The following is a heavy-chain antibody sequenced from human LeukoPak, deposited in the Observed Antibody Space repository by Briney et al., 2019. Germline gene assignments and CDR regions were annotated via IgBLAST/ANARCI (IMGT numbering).Heavy chain of an antibody. CDR2: IMQDGSEK. Sequence: SLRLSCAASGFTFSRFWMSWARQAPGKGLEWVANIMQDGSEKYFVDSVKGRFTISRDNAKNSLYLQMNSLRAEDTAVFYCARDGTYTDYDPDFDIWGQGTLVTV. CDR3: ARDGTYTDYDPDFDI. J-gene: IGHJ4*02. CDR1: GFTFSRFW. V-gene: IGHV3-7*04. D-gene: IGHD5-12*01.